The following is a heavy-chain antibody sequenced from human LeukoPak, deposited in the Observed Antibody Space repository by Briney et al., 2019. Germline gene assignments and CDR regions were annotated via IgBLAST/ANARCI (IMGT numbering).Heavy chain of an antibody. Sequence: GGSLRLSCAASGFTFSDFYVSWIRQAPGKGLELVSYISHTGGSIYYADSVKSRFTISRDNAKNSLYLQMNSLRAEDTAMYYCARGYCSGGSCYWSYWGQGTLVIVSS. V-gene: IGHV3-11*01. J-gene: IGHJ4*02. CDR2: ISHTGGSI. CDR1: GFTFSDFY. D-gene: IGHD2-15*01. CDR3: ARGYCSGGSCYWSY.